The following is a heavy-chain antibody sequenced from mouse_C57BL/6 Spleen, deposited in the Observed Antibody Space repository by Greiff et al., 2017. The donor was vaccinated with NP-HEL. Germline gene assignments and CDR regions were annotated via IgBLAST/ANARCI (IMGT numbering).Heavy chain of an antibody. V-gene: IGHV2-5*01. J-gene: IGHJ4*01. D-gene: IGHD2-4*01. Sequence: QVQLQQSGPGLVQPSQCLSITCTVSGFSLTSYGVHWVRQSPGKGLEWLGVIWRGGSTDYNAAFMSRLSITKDNSKSQVFFKMNSLQADDTAIYYCAKGLYDYDDYAMDYWGQGTSVTVSS. CDR3: AKGLYDYDDYAMDY. CDR2: IWRGGST. CDR1: GFSLTSYG.